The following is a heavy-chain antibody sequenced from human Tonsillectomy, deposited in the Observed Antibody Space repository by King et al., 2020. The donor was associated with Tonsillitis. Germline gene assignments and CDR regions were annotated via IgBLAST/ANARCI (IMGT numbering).Heavy chain of an antibody. Sequence: QLVQSGAEVKKPGASVKVSCKASGYTFTSYDINWVRQATGQGLEWMGWMNPNSGNTGYAQKFQGRVTMTRNTSISTAYMELSSLRSEDTAVYYCARDVGGYCSSTSCYYYYYGMDVWGQGTTVTVSS. J-gene: IGHJ6*02. D-gene: IGHD2-2*01. CDR2: MNPNSGNT. CDR1: GYTFTSYD. V-gene: IGHV1-8*01. CDR3: ARDVGGYCSSTSCYYYYYGMDV.